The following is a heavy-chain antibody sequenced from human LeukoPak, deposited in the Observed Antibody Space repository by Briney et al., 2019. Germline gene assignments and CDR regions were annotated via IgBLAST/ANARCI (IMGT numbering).Heavy chain of an antibody. CDR3: ARDSPYYSGSYSVDD. D-gene: IGHD1-26*01. CDR1: GFTFSSYW. CDR2: IKQDGSEK. J-gene: IGHJ4*02. Sequence: GGSLRLSCAASGFTFSSYWMSWVRQAPGKGLEWVANIKQDGSEKYYVDSVKGRFTISRDNAKNSLYLQMNSLRAEDTAVYYCARDSPYYSGSYSVDDWGQGTLVTVSS. V-gene: IGHV3-7*01.